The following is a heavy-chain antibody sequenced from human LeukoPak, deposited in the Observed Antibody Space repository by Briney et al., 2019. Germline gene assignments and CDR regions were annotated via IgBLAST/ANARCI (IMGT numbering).Heavy chain of an antibody. Sequence: GGSLRLSCAVSGFTFSSYWMHWVRQAPGKGLVWLSRVKTDGSYTSSADSVKGRFTISRDNAKNTLYLQMNSLRAEDTAVYYCATGGSGYPIDWGQGTLVTVSS. CDR2: VKTDGSYT. CDR1: GFTFSSYW. V-gene: IGHV3-74*01. J-gene: IGHJ4*02. D-gene: IGHD5-12*01. CDR3: ATGGSGYPID.